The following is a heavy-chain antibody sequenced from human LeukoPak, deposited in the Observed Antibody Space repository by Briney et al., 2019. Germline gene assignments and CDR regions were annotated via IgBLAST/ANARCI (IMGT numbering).Heavy chain of an antibody. CDR1: GFTFSRYV. Sequence: PGGSLRLSCVASGFTFSRYVMSWVRQAPGKGLEWVSAISGSGSSTYYADSVKGRFTISRDNSKNTMYLQMNSLRAEDTAVYYCAKEWIVVVVALNDAFDIWGQGTMVTVSP. CDR2: ISGSGSST. D-gene: IGHD2-15*01. V-gene: IGHV3-23*01. J-gene: IGHJ3*02. CDR3: AKEWIVVVVALNDAFDI.